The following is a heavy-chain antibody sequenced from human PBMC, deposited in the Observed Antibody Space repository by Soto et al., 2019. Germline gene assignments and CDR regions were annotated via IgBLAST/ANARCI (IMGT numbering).Heavy chain of an antibody. J-gene: IGHJ4*02. CDR1: NASMSNDHW. D-gene: IGHD3-10*01. CDR2: IFHSGST. CDR3: ARINYHGFRNFDH. Sequence: QVQLQESGPRLVKPSGTLSVTCAVSNASMSNDHWWTWVRQSPGKGLEWIGEIFHSGSTNYNPSLRSRVTVSVDKSKNQFSLKLTSVTAADTAVYYCARINYHGFRNFDHWGQGTLVTVS. V-gene: IGHV4-4*02.